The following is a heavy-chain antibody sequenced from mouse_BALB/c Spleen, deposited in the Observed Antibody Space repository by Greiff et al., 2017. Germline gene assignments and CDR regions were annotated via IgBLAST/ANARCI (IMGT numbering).Heavy chain of an antibody. CDR3: ARGRCITTVVPFDY. CDR1: GFTFSSYG. V-gene: IGHV5-6-3*01. J-gene: IGHJ2*01. CDR2: INSNGGST. Sequence: EVQGVESGGGLVQPGGSLKLSCAASGFTFSSYGMSWVRQTPDKRLVLVATINSNGGSTYYPDSVKGRFTISRDNAKNTLYLQMSSLKSEDTAMYYCARGRCITTVVPFDYWGQGTTVTVSS. D-gene: IGHD1-1*01.